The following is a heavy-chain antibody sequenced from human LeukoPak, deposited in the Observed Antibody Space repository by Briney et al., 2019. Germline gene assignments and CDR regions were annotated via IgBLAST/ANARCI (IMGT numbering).Heavy chain of an antibody. V-gene: IGHV4-39*07. J-gene: IGHJ3*02. D-gene: IGHD3-3*01. CDR3: ARVEWLNAFDI. Sequence: PSETLSLTCTVSGGSISSSSYYWGWIRQPPGKGLEWIGSIYYSGSTYYNPSLKSRVTISVDTSKNQFSLKLSSVTAADTAVYYCARVEWLNAFDIWGQGTMVTVSS. CDR2: IYYSGST. CDR1: GGSISSSSYY.